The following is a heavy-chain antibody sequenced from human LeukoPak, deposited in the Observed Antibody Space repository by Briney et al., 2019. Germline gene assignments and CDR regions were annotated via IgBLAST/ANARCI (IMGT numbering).Heavy chain of an antibody. J-gene: IGHJ4*02. Sequence: TGGSLRLSCATSGFSFSNAWMSWIRQPPGKGLEWIGDINHSGSTNYNPSLKSRVTISVDTSKNQFSLKLSSVTAADTAVYYCARGHGEGGDYWGQGTLVTVSS. CDR1: GFSFSNAW. CDR3: ARGHGEGGDY. CDR2: INHSGST. V-gene: IGHV4-34*01. D-gene: IGHD3-16*01.